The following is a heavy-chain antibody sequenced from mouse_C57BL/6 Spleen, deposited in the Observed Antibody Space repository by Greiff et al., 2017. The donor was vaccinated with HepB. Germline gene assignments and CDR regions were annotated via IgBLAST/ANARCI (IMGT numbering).Heavy chain of an antibody. CDR1: GYTFTSYW. V-gene: IGHV1-72*01. CDR2: IDPNSGGT. J-gene: IGHJ4*01. D-gene: IGHD2-1*01. Sequence: QVHVKQPGAELVKPGASVKLSCKASGYTFTSYWMHWVKQRPGRGLEWIGRIDPNSGGTKYNEKFKSKATLTVDKPSSTAYMQLSSLTSEDSAVYYCARVYYGNYGGNAMDYWGQGTSVTVSS. CDR3: ARVYYGNYGGNAMDY.